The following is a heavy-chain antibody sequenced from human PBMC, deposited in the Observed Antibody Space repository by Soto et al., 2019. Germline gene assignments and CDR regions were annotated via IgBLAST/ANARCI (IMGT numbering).Heavy chain of an antibody. CDR2: IIPIFGTA. V-gene: IGHV1-69*01. Sequence: QVQLVQSGAEVKKPGSSVKVSCKASGGTFSSYAISWVRQAPGQGLEWMGGIIPIFGTANYAQKFQGRVTITADESTSTAYMELSSLRSEDTAMYYGARDYYGSGSYLTYGMDVWGQGTTVTVSS. J-gene: IGHJ6*02. CDR3: ARDYYGSGSYLTYGMDV. CDR1: GGTFSSYA. D-gene: IGHD3-10*01.